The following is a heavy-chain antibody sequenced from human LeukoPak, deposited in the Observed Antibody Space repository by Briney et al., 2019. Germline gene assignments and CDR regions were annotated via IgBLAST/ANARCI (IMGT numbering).Heavy chain of an antibody. V-gene: IGHV4-59*08. Sequence: SETLSLTCTVSGGSISSYYWSWIRQPPGKGLEWIGYIYYSGSTNYNPSLKSRVTISVDTSKNQFSLKLSSVTAADTAVYYCARVVGYYGSGTHSHFFDYWGQGALVTVSS. CDR2: IYYSGST. D-gene: IGHD3-10*01. CDR3: ARVVGYYGSGTHSHFFDY. CDR1: GGSISSYY. J-gene: IGHJ4*02.